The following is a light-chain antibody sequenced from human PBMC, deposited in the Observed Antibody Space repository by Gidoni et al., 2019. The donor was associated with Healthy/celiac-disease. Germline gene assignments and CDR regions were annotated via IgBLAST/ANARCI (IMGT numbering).Light chain of an antibody. Sequence: QSALTQPDSVSGSPGQSITISCTGTRSDVGSYNLVSWYQQHPGKAPKLMIYEVSKRPSGVSNRFSGSKSGNTASLTISGLQAEDEADYYCCSYAGSSTAVVFGGGTKLTVL. V-gene: IGLV2-23*02. CDR1: RSDVGSYNL. J-gene: IGLJ2*01. CDR3: CSYAGSSTAVV. CDR2: EVS.